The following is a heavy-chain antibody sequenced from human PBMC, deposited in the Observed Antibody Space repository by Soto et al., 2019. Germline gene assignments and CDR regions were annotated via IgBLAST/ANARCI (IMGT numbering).Heavy chain of an antibody. D-gene: IGHD3-16*01. V-gene: IGHV5-51*01. J-gene: IGHJ5*01. CDR2: IYPDNSNI. CDR1: AYRFSAYW. Sequence: PGESLKISCKGSAYRFSAYWIAWVRQMPGKGLEWMGIIYPDNSNIRNSPSFEGQVTTSADKSISTAHLQWSSLKASDSAMYYCARFGGAALSYNWFDSWGQGTLVTVSS. CDR3: ARFGGAALSYNWFDS.